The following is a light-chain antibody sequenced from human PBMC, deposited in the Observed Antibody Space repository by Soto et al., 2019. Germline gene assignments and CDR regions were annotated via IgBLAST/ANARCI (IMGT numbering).Light chain of an antibody. CDR1: QIIGSL. J-gene: IGKJ2*01. Sequence: DIQMTQSPSTRSASLGDRVTITCRASQIIGSLLDWYQHKPGKAPKLLIYDALTLQSGVPSRYSGSESGTEFTFTISSLQPGDSATYYCQQYDRYPYTFGQGTKLEI. V-gene: IGKV1-5*01. CDR2: DAL. CDR3: QQYDRYPYT.